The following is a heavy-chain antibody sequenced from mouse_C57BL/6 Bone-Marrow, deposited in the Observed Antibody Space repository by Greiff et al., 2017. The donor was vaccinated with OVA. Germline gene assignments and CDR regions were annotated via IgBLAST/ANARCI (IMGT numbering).Heavy chain of an antibody. CDR1: GYTFTSYG. Sequence: VQLQQSGAELARPGASVKLSCKASGYTFTSYGISWVKQRTGQGLEWIGEIDPRSGNTYYNEKFKGKATLTADKSSSTAYMELLSLTSEDSSVYFCATDPGSSPWFAYWGQGTLVTVSA. CDR3: ATDPGSSPWFAY. V-gene: IGHV1-81*01. D-gene: IGHD1-1*01. CDR2: IDPRSGNT. J-gene: IGHJ3*01.